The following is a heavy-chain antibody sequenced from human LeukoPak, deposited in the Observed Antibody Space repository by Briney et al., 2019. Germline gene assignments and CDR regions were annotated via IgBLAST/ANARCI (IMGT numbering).Heavy chain of an antibody. CDR3: ARGSGENYYYYYYMDV. CDR1: GGSISSYY. V-gene: IGHV4-59*01. Sequence: SETLSLTCTVSGGSISSYYWSWIRQPPGKGLEWIGYIYYGGSTNYNPSLTSRVTISVDTSKNQFSLKLSSVTAADTAVYYCARGSGENYYYYYYMDVWGKGTTVTVSS. D-gene: IGHD7-27*01. CDR2: IYYGGST. J-gene: IGHJ6*03.